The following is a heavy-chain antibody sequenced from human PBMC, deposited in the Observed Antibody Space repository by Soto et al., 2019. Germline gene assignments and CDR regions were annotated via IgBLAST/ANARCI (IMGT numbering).Heavy chain of an antibody. CDR2: INPNSGGT. Sequence: ASLNVSCQPSEYTLTDYDILCVGQHPDQVLERMGWINPNSGGTNYAQKFQGRVTMTRDTSISTAYMELSRLRSDDTAVYYCARGYIVVVPAAMGPGYWGQGTLVTFS. D-gene: IGHD2-2*01. CDR1: EYTLTDYD. J-gene: IGHJ4*02. V-gene: IGHV1-2*02. CDR3: ARGYIVVVPAAMGPGY.